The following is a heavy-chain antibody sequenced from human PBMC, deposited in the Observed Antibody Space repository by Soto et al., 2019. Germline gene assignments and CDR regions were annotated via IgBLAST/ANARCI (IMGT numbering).Heavy chain of an antibody. V-gene: IGHV5-51*01. CDR3: ARPFDTSGWYDH. J-gene: IGHJ5*02. D-gene: IGHD6-19*01. CDR2: IYPGDSDT. CDR1: GYSFTSYW. Sequence: XESLEISCKGSGYSFTSYWIAWVRQMPGKGLECMGIIYPGDSDTRYSPSFEGQVTISADKSINTAYLQWSSLKASDSAMYYCARPFDTSGWYDHWGQGTLVTVSS.